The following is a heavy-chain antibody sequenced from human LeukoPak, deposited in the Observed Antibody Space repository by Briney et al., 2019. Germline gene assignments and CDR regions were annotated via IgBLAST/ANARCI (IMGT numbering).Heavy chain of an antibody. Sequence: GSPRPLYSTSGFTFSSYENNWGRQAPRDGLEWVSYISSSGSNIYYADSVKGRFTISRDNAKNSLYLQMNSLRAEDTAVYYCARAPGKKRAFDIWGQGTMVTVSS. CDR2: ISSSGSNI. CDR3: ARAPGKKRAFDI. CDR1: GFTFSSYE. V-gene: IGHV3-48*03. J-gene: IGHJ3*02.